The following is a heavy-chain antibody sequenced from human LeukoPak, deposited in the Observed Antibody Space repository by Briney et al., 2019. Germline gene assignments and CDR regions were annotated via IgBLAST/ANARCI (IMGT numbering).Heavy chain of an antibody. CDR1: GFTFSNFA. Sequence: PGGSLRLSCAASGFTFSNFAMSWVRQAPGKGLEWVSVISGGGETTYYADSVKGRFAISRDNAKNSLYLQMNSLRAEDTAVYYCARALHPDTAMVEGYNWFDPWGQGTLVTVSS. CDR3: ARALHPDTAMVEGYNWFDP. J-gene: IGHJ5*02. CDR2: ISGGGETT. V-gene: IGHV3-23*01. D-gene: IGHD5-18*01.